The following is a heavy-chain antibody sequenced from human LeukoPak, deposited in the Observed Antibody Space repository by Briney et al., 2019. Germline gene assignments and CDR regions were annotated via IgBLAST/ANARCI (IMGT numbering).Heavy chain of an antibody. CDR1: GGSFSGCY. CDR3: ARTSPPIDRAVAGRGDWFDP. CDR2: INHSGST. V-gene: IGHV4-34*01. D-gene: IGHD6-19*01. J-gene: IGHJ5*02. Sequence: SETLSLTCAVYGGSFSGCYWSWIRQPPGKGLEWIGEINHSGSTNYNPSLKSRVTISVDTSKNQFSLKLSSVTAADTAVYYCARTSPPIDRAVAGRGDWFDPWGQGTLVTVSS.